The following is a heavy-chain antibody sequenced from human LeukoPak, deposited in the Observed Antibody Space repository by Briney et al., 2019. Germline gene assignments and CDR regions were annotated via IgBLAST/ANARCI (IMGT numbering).Heavy chain of an antibody. J-gene: IGHJ4*02. CDR3: ARDFGSRTDY. V-gene: IGHV4-4*07. CDR2: IYTSGST. D-gene: IGHD1-26*01. Sequence: PSETLSLTCAVYGGSFSGYYWSWIRQPAGKGLEWIGRIYTSGSTNYNPSLKSRVTMSVDTSKNQFSLKLSSVTAADTAVYYCARDFGSRTDYWGQGTLVTVSS. CDR1: GGSFSGYY.